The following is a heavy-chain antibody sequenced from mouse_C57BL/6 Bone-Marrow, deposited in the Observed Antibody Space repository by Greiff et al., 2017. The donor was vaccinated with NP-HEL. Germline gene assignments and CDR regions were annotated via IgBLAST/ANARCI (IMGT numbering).Heavy chain of an antibody. D-gene: IGHD1-1*01. CDR1: GYTFTSYG. J-gene: IGHJ1*03. V-gene: IGHV1-81*01. Sequence: QVQLQQSGAELARPGASVKLSCKASGYTFTSYGISWVKQRTGQGLEWIGEIYPRSGNTYYNEKFKGKATLTADKSSSTAYMELRSLTSEDSAVYFCARMEYYGSSSYWYFDVWGTGTTVTVSS. CDR3: ARMEYYGSSSYWYFDV. CDR2: IYPRSGNT.